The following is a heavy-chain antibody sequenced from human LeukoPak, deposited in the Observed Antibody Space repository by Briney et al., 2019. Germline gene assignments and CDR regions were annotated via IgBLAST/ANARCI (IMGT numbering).Heavy chain of an antibody. CDR3: ASGGSSGWFYDY. V-gene: IGHV4-4*07. CDR2: IYTSGST. D-gene: IGHD6-19*01. CDR1: GGSITSYY. J-gene: IGHJ4*02. Sequence: SETLSLTCTVSGGSITSYYWSWIRQPAGKGLEWIGRIYTSGSTNYNPSLKSRVTMSVDTSKNQFSLKLSSVTAADTAVYYCASGGSSGWFYDYWGQGTLVTVSS.